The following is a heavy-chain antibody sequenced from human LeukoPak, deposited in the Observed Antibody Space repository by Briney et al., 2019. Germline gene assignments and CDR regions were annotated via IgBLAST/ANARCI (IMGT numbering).Heavy chain of an antibody. Sequence: SQTLSLTCTVSGGSISSSSYSWGWIRQPPGKGLEWIGSIYYSGSTYYNPSLKSRVTISVDTSKNQFPLKLSSVTAADTAVYYCARHVFDFWSGYIPNYFDYWGQGTLVAVSS. CDR2: IYYSGST. V-gene: IGHV4-39*01. D-gene: IGHD3-3*01. J-gene: IGHJ4*02. CDR3: ARHVFDFWSGYIPNYFDY. CDR1: GGSISSSSYS.